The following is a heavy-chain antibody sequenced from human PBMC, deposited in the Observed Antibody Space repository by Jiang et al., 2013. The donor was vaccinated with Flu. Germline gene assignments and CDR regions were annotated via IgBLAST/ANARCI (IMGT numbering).Heavy chain of an antibody. CDR1: SSYA. V-gene: IGHV1-69*04. Sequence: SSYAISWVRQAPGQGLEWMGRIIPILGIANYAQKFQGRVTITADKSTSTAYMELSSLRSEDTAVYYCARGGAKRYFDLWGRGTLVTVSS. CDR3: ARGGAKRYFDL. D-gene: IGHD1-26*01. J-gene: IGHJ2*01. CDR2: IIPILGIA.